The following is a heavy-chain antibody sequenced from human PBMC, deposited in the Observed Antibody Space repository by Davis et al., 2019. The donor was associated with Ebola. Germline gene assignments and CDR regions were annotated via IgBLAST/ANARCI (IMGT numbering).Heavy chain of an antibody. CDR1: GFTFSSYG. D-gene: IGHD2-15*01. V-gene: IGHV4-59*01. CDR3: GREGYCITTGCYGYGVDV. Sequence: ESLKISCVVSGFTFSSYGMHWVRQRPGHGLEWMGYVYYIGTTYYSPSLQSRVSMSVDTSKSQLSLKLYSVSAADTALYYCGREGYCITTGCYGYGVDVWGQGTTVIVSS. CDR2: VYYIGTT. J-gene: IGHJ6*02.